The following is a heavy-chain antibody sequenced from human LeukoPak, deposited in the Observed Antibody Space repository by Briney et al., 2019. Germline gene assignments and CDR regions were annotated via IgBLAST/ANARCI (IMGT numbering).Heavy chain of an antibody. D-gene: IGHD3-22*01. V-gene: IGHV4-59*01. CDR1: GGSISSYY. CDR3: ARVSYYDSSGYNWFDP. CDR2: IYYSGST. J-gene: IGHJ5*02. Sequence: SETLSLTCTVSGGSISSYYWSWMRHPPGKGLEWIGYIYYSGSTNYNPSLKSRATISVDTSKNQFSLKLSSVTAADTAVYYCARVSYYDSSGYNWFDPWGQGTLVTVSS.